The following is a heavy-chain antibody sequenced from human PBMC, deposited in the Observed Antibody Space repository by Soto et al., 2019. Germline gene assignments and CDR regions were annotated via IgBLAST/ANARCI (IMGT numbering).Heavy chain of an antibody. J-gene: IGHJ4*02. CDR3: AKIGWSEVAGWEFDY. D-gene: IGHD6-19*01. Sequence: EVQLVESGGGLVQPGGSLTLSCAASGFTFSDYAMSWVRQAPGKGLEWVSAFRGGGGSTFYADSVRGRFTISRDNAKSTLYLQMNSLRAEDTAVYYCAKIGWSEVAGWEFDYWGQGTLVTVSS. CDR2: FRGGGGST. V-gene: IGHV3-23*04. CDR1: GFTFSDYA.